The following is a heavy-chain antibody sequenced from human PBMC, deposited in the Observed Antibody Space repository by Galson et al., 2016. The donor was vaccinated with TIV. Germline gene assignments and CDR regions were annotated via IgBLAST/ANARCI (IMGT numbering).Heavy chain of an antibody. V-gene: IGHV1-8*01. Sequence: SVKVSCKASGYTFTSFDISWIRQAPGQGLEWMGWMSPSNGNTGYAQKFRGRITMTRHPSTTTVYMELSGLTSEDTAVDYCARGHYYDSRCYSFDFWGQGNLVTVSS. J-gene: IGHJ4*02. CDR2: MSPSNGNT. CDR3: ARGHYYDSRCYSFDF. D-gene: IGHD3-22*01. CDR1: GYTFTSFD.